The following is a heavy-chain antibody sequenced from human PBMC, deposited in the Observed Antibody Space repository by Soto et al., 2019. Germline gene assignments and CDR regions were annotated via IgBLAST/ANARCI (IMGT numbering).Heavy chain of an antibody. Sequence: QITLKESGPTLVKPTQTLTLTCTFSGFSLSTSGVGVGWIRQPPGKALEWLALIYWDDDKRYSPSLKSRLTITKDTSKNQVVLTMTNMDPVDTATYYCARTALVLLWFGELTTPSFDYWGQGTLVTVSS. J-gene: IGHJ4*02. V-gene: IGHV2-5*02. CDR2: IYWDDDK. CDR3: ARTALVLLWFGELTTPSFDY. D-gene: IGHD3-10*01. CDR1: GFSLSTSGVG.